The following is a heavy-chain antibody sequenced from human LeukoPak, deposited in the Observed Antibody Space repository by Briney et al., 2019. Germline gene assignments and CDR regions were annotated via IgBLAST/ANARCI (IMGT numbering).Heavy chain of an antibody. V-gene: IGHV3-74*01. CDR1: GFAFSSYW. CDR3: AKWTSTFDY. Sequence: GGSLRLSCAASGFAFSSYWMHWVRQTPGKGLVWVSRINSGGSGTSYADSVKGRFTISRDNAKDTLYLQMNSLRAEDTAVYYCAKWTSTFDYWGQGTLVTVSS. J-gene: IGHJ4*02. D-gene: IGHD2-8*01. CDR2: INSGGSGT.